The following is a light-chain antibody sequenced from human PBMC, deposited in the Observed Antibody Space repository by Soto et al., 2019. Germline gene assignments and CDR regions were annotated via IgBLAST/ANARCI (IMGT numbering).Light chain of an antibody. Sequence: DIQMTQSPSLVSASVGDRVTITCRASQPINNRLAWFQQKPGKAPKSLIYRASYLQSGVPSRFSGSGSGTLFTLAINKLQPEDFGTYYCLHYDSYPLTFGGGTKVDIK. V-gene: IGKV1-16*01. CDR1: QPINNR. CDR2: RAS. J-gene: IGKJ4*01. CDR3: LHYDSYPLT.